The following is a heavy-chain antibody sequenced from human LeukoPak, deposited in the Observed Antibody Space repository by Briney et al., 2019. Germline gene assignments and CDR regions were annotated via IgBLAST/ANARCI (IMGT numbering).Heavy chain of an antibody. CDR1: GYTFTGYY. Sequence: ASVKVSCKASGYTFTGYYMHWVRQAPGQGLEWMGWINPNSGGTNYAQKFQGRVTITTDESTSTGYMELSSLRSEDTAVYYCARGGKATFRGPFDSWGQGTLVTVSS. V-gene: IGHV1-2*02. J-gene: IGHJ4*02. D-gene: IGHD5-24*01. CDR2: INPNSGGT. CDR3: ARGGKATFRGPFDS.